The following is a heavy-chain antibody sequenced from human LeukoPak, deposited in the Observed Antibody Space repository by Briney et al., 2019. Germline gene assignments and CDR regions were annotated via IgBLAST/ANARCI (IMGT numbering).Heavy chain of an antibody. V-gene: IGHV1-69*13. CDR1: VGTFSSYA. J-gene: IGHJ4*02. CDR3: ATVTPGYLQY. D-gene: IGHD1-1*01. Sequence: SVKVSSKPSVGTFSSYAISGVRQAPGQGLEWMGGIIPIFGTANYAQKFQGRVTITADESTSTAYMELSSLRSEDTAVYYCATVTPGYLQYWGQGTLVTVSS. CDR2: IIPIFGTA.